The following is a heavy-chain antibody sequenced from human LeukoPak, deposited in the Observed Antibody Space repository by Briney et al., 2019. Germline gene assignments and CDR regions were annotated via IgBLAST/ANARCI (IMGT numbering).Heavy chain of an antibody. V-gene: IGHV3-43*02. CDR2: ISGDGGST. D-gene: IGHD3-3*01. J-gene: IGHJ4*02. CDR1: GFTFDDYA. CDR3: TKGNLNYDFWSGYPCPDY. Sequence: PGGSLRLSCAASGFTFDDYAMHWVRQAPGKGLEWVSLISGDGGSTYYADSVKGRFTISRDNSKNSLYLQMSSLRTEDTALYYCTKGNLNYDFWSGYPCPDYWGQGTLVTVSS.